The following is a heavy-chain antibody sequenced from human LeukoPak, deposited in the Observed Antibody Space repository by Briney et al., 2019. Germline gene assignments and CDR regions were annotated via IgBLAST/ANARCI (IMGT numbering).Heavy chain of an antibody. CDR3: AKDGSGSYYNYFDY. J-gene: IGHJ4*02. CDR1: GFTFSSYG. CDR2: IRYDGSNK. V-gene: IGHV3-30*02. D-gene: IGHD3-10*01. Sequence: GGTLRLSCAASGFTFSSYGMHWVRQAPGKGLEWVAFIRYDGSNKYYADSVKGRFTISRDNSKNTLYLQMNSLRAEDTAVYYCAKDGSGSYYNYFDYWGQGTLVTVSS.